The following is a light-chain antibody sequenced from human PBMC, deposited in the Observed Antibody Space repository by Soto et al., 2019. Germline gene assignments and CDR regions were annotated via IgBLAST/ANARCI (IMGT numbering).Light chain of an antibody. CDR1: SSDVGGYNY. Sequence: QSALTQPPSASGSPGQSVTISCIGTSSDVGGYNYVSWYQQHPGKAPKLMINEVSKRPSGVPDRFSGSKSGNTASLTGSGLQAEDEADYYCCSYAGSNNRVFGGGTKLTVL. CDR3: CSYAGSNNRV. J-gene: IGLJ3*02. V-gene: IGLV2-8*01. CDR2: EVS.